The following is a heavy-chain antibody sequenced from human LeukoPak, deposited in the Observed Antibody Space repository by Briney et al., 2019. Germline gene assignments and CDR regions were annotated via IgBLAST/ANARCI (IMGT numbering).Heavy chain of an antibody. CDR2: IYYSGST. D-gene: IGHD5-12*01. Sequence: KSSETLSLTCIVSGGSISSYYWSWIRQPPGKGLEWIGYIYYSGSTNYNPSLKSRVTISEDPSKNQFSLKLSSVTAADTAVYYCARYSGYDFAYWGQGTLVTVSS. V-gene: IGHV4-59*01. CDR3: ARYSGYDFAY. J-gene: IGHJ4*02. CDR1: GGSISSYY.